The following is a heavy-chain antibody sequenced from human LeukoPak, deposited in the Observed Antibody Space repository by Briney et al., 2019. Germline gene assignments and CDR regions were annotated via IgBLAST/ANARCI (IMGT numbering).Heavy chain of an antibody. CDR2: IIPIFGTA. CDR3: ARVYCSNTSCYSVDAFDI. D-gene: IGHD2-2*01. V-gene: IGHV1-69*13. CDR1: GGTFSSYA. J-gene: IGHJ3*02. Sequence: SVKVSCKASGGTFSSYAISWVRQAPGQGLEWMGGIIPIFGTANYAQKFQGRVTITADESTSTAYMELSSLRSEDTAVYYCARVYCSNTSCYSVDAFDIWGQGTMVTVSS.